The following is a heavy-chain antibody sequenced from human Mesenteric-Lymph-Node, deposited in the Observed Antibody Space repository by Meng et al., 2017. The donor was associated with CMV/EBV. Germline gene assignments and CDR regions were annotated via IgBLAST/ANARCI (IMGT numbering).Heavy chain of an antibody. CDR3: ARGDCRGSNCALDS. Sequence: GGSLRLSCAASGFIFSNYEMNWVRQAPGKGLEWVSNTGSSGTTIYYADSVKGRFTISRDNAENSLYLQMSSLRVEDTALYYCARGDCRGSNCALDSWGQGTLVTVSS. V-gene: IGHV3-48*03. CDR1: GFIFSNYE. CDR2: TGSSGTTI. D-gene: IGHD2-15*01. J-gene: IGHJ5*01.